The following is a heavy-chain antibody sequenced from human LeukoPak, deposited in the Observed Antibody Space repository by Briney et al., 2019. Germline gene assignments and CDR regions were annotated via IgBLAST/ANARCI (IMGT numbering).Heavy chain of an antibody. V-gene: IGHV4-34*01. CDR2: INHSGST. CDR3: ARHVRSGYYLMHAFDI. J-gene: IGHJ3*02. D-gene: IGHD3-22*01. CDR1: GGSFSGYY. Sequence: ASETLSLTCAVYGGSFSGYYWSWIRQPPGKGLEWIGEINHSGSTNYNPSLKSRVTISVDTSKNQFSLKLSSVTAADTAVYYCARHVRSGYYLMHAFDIWGQGTMVTVSS.